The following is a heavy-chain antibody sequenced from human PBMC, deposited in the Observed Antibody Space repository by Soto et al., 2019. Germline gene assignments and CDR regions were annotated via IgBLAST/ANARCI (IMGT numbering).Heavy chain of an antibody. D-gene: IGHD3-10*01. J-gene: IGHJ4*02. CDR3: ARTSLGSGSNHYFDY. V-gene: IGHV4-39*07. Sequence: SETLSLTCTVSGGSISSSSYYWGWIRQPPGKGLEWIGEINHSGSTNYNPSLKSRVTISVGTSKNQFSLKLSSVTAADTAVYYCARTSLGSGSNHYFDYWGQGTLVTVSS. CDR2: INHSGST. CDR1: GGSISSSSYY.